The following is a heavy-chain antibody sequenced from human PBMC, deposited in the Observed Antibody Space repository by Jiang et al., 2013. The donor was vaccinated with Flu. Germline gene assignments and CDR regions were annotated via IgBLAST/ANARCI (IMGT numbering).Heavy chain of an antibody. Sequence: LLKPSETLSLTCAVYGGSFSGYYWSWIRQPPGKGLEWIGEINHSGSTNYNPSLKSRVTISVDTSKNQFSLKLSSVTAADTAVYYCARGRSGGYWGQGTLATVSS. CDR3: ARGRSGGY. D-gene: IGHD3-16*01. CDR1: GGSFSGYY. J-gene: IGHJ4*02. V-gene: IGHV4-34*01. CDR2: INHSGST.